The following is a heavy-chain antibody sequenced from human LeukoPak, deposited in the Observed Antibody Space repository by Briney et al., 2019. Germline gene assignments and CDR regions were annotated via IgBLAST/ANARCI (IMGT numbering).Heavy chain of an antibody. CDR3: AKRMAYSGNYPHFDY. D-gene: IGHD1-26*01. Sequence: PGGSLRLSCAASGFTFNNYAMSWVRQGPGRGLEWVSAISDAGADTYYADSVKGRFTISRSNSKNTLYLQMNSLRAEDTAIYYCAKRMAYSGNYPHFDYWGQGTLVTVSS. J-gene: IGHJ4*02. V-gene: IGHV3-23*01. CDR1: GFTFNNYA. CDR2: ISDAGADT.